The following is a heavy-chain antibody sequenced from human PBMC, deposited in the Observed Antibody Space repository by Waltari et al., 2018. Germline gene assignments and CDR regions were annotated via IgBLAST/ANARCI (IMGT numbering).Heavy chain of an antibody. CDR3: AKVPGCSYYYGSGSYCGYFDY. J-gene: IGHJ4*02. CDR2: ISGSGGST. Sequence: EVQLLESGGGLVQPGGSLRLSCAASGFTFSSYAMSWVRQAPGKGLEGVSAISGSGGSTYYADSVKGRFTISRDNSKNTLYLQMNSLRAEDTAVYYCAKVPGCSYYYGSGSYCGYFDYWGQGTLVTVSS. CDR1: GFTFSSYA. V-gene: IGHV3-23*01. D-gene: IGHD3-10*01.